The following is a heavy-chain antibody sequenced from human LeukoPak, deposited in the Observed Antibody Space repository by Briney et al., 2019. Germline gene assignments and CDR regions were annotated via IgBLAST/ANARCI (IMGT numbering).Heavy chain of an antibody. J-gene: IGHJ6*02. CDR3: ARGLSVAATAGYGMDV. V-gene: IGHV1-8*01. CDR1: GYTFTSYD. CDR2: MNPNSGNT. D-gene: IGHD6-19*01. Sequence: GASVKVSCKASGYTFTSYDINWVRQATGQGLEWMGWMNPNSGNTGYAQKFQGRVTMTRNTSISTAYMELSSLRSEDTAVYYCARGLSVAATAGYGMDVWGQGTTVTVSS.